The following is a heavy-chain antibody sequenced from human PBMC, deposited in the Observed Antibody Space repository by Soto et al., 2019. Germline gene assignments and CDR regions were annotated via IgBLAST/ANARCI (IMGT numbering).Heavy chain of an antibody. Sequence: EVQLVESGGGLIQPGESLRLSCAASGFTVSISYMSWVRQAPGKGLEWVSTIYRDGSTYYAASVEGRFTISRDNSKNTLYLQMNSLRAEDTATYYCARGKGIGWYESSDYWGQGTLVTVSS. CDR2: IYRDGST. J-gene: IGHJ4*02. V-gene: IGHV3-53*01. CDR3: ARGKGIGWYESSDY. D-gene: IGHD6-19*01. CDR1: GFTVSISY.